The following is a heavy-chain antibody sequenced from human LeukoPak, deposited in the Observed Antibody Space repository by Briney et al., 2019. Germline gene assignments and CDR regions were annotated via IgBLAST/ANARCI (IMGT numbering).Heavy chain of an antibody. D-gene: IGHD3-22*01. CDR2: NTNSGAAT. CDR3: AKDRPNYYGSNGHYYKLNGDC. CDR1: GFTFSSYA. J-gene: IGHJ4*02. V-gene: IGHV3-23*01. Sequence: GGSLRLTCAASGFTFSSYAMSWVRQAPGKGLEWVSSNTNSGAATYYADSVKGRFTISRDNSDNTLYLQMNSLRAEDTAVYYCAKDRPNYYGSNGHYYKLNGDCWGQGTLVTVSS.